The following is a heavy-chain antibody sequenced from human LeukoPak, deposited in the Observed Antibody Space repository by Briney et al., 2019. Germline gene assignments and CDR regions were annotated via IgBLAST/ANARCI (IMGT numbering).Heavy chain of an antibody. V-gene: IGHV1-69*13. CDR2: IIPIFGTA. CDR3: ARDKLPSRETGFDY. D-gene: IGHD4-23*01. J-gene: IGHJ4*02. Sequence: SVNVSCKASGGTFSIYAISLVRQAPGQGLEWMGGIIPIFGTANYAQKFQGRVTITADESTSTAYMELSSLRSEDTAVYYCARDKLPSRETGFDYWGQGTLVTVSS. CDR1: GGTFSIYA.